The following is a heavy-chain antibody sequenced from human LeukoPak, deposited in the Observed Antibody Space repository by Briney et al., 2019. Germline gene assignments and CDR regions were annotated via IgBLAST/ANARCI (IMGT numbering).Heavy chain of an antibody. CDR2: ISGSGGST. Sequence: GGSLRLSCAASGFTFSSYAMSWVRQPPGKGLEWVSAISGSGGSTYYADSVNGRFTISRDNSKNTLYLQMNSLRAEGTAVYYCAKDRGSWYPHPNWFDPWGQGTLVTVSS. V-gene: IGHV3-23*01. D-gene: IGHD6-13*01. CDR1: GFTFSSYA. J-gene: IGHJ5*02. CDR3: AKDRGSWYPHPNWFDP.